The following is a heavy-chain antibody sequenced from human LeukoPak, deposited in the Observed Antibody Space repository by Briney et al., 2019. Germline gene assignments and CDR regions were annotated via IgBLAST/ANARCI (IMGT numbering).Heavy chain of an antibody. V-gene: IGHV1-69*13. Sequence: GASVKVSCKASGGTFSSYAISWVRQAPGQGLEWMGGIIPIFGTANYAQKFQGRVTITADESTSTAYMELSSLRSEDTAVYYCAKTYGSGSYSSFDYWGQGTLVTVSS. J-gene: IGHJ4*02. CDR2: IIPIFGTA. CDR3: AKTYGSGSYSSFDY. CDR1: GGTFSSYA. D-gene: IGHD3-10*01.